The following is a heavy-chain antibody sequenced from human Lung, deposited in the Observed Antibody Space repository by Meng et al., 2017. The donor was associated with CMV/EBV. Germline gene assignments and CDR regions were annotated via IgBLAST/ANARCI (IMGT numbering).Heavy chain of an antibody. CDR2: FIPIFGTA. CDR3: ASKAGVVPAAIPVYYYYVMDV. J-gene: IGHJ6*02. V-gene: IGHV1-69*05. Sequence: SVKVSCKASGGTFSSYAISRVRHAPGQGLEWMGGFIPIFGTANYAQKFQGRVTITTDESTSTAYMEQSSLRSDDKAVYYCASKAGVVPAAIPVYYYYVMDVWGQGXTVTVSS. D-gene: IGHD2-2*02. CDR1: GGTFSSYA.